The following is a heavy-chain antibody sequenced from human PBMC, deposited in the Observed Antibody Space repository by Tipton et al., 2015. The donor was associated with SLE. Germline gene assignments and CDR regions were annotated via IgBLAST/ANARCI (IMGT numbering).Heavy chain of an antibody. CDR1: GGSFSGYY. D-gene: IGHD3-3*01. CDR2: INHSGST. CDR3: ARRFLEWFGYGMDV. J-gene: IGHJ6*02. V-gene: IGHV4-34*01. Sequence: LRLSCAVYGGSFSGYYWSWIRQPPGKGLEWIGEINHSGSTNYNPSLKSRVTISVDTSKNQFSLKLSSVTAADTAAYYCARRFLEWFGYGMDVWGQGTTVTVSS.